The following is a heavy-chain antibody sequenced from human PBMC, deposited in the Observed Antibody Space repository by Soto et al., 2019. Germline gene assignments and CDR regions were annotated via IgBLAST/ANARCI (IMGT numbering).Heavy chain of an antibody. J-gene: IGHJ6*02. V-gene: IGHV1-18*04. CDR1: GYTFTSYG. D-gene: IGHD5-18*01. Sequence: QVQLVQSGAEVKKPGASVKVSCKASGYTFTSYGISWVRQAPGQGLEWMGWISAYNGNTNYAQKLQGRVTMTTDTSTSTAYMELRSLRSDDTAVYYCARRGYSYGLYYYYYGMDVWGQGTTVTVSS. CDR2: ISAYNGNT. CDR3: ARRGYSYGLYYYYYGMDV.